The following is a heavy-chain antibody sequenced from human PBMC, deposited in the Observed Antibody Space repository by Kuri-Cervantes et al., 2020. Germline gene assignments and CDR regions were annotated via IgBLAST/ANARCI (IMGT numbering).Heavy chain of an antibody. CDR1: GYTFTSYG. Sequence: ASVKVSCKASGYTFTSYGISWVRQAPGQGLEWMGWINPNSGGTNYAQKFQGWVTMTRNTSISTAYMELSSLRSEDTAVYYCAILGMGYCSGGSCYRGDFDYWGQGTLVTVSS. CDR3: AILGMGYCSGGSCYRGDFDY. V-gene: IGHV1-8*02. J-gene: IGHJ4*02. CDR2: INPNSGGT. D-gene: IGHD2-15*01.